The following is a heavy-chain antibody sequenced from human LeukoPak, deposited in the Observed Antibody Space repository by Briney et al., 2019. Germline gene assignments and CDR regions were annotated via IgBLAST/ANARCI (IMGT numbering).Heavy chain of an antibody. J-gene: IGHJ3*02. CDR2: ISGSDGST. CDR1: GFTFSNAY. D-gene: IGHD5-24*01. V-gene: IGHV3-23*01. CDR3: AKSRFRSSDAFDI. Sequence: PGGSLRLSCAASGFTFSNAYMNWVRQAPGKGLEWVSLISGSDGSTYYADSVKGRFTISRDNSKNTLYLQLNRLRVEDTALYYCAKSRFRSSDAFDIWGQGTMVTVSS.